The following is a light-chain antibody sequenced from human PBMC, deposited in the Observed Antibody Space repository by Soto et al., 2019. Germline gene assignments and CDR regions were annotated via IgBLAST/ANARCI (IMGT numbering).Light chain of an antibody. J-gene: IGLJ1*01. V-gene: IGLV2-14*01. CDR1: SSDVGGSNY. CDR3: SSYTSSSTYV. Sequence: QSALTQPASVSGSPGQSITISCTGTSSDVGGSNYVSWYQQLPGKAPKLMIYDVSDRPSGVSNRFSGSKSGNTASLTISGLQAEDEADYYCSSYTSSSTYVFGTGTKV. CDR2: DVS.